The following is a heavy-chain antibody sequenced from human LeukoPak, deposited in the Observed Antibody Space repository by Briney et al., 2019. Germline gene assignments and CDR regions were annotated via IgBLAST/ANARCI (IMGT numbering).Heavy chain of an antibody. D-gene: IGHD1/OR15-1a*01. CDR3: ARGSSNSP. V-gene: IGHV3-21*01. J-gene: IGHJ5*02. CDR1: GFTFSSYA. Sequence: GGSLRLSCAASGFTFSSYAIHWVRQAPGKGLEWVSSISSSSSYIYYADSVKGRFTISRDNAKNSLYLQMNSLRAEDTAVYYCARGSSNSPWGQGTLVTVSS. CDR2: ISSSSSYI.